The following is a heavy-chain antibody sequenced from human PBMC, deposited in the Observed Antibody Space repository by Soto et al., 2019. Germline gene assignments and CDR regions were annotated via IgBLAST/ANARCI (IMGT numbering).Heavy chain of an antibody. Sequence: GASVKVSCKASGYTFASYAISWMRQAPGQGLEWMGWISAYNGNTNYAQKLQGRVTMTTDTATSTAYMELRSLRSDDTAVYYCARDPPPPDYWGQGTLVTVSS. CDR1: GYTFASYA. J-gene: IGHJ4*02. CDR2: ISAYNGNT. V-gene: IGHV1-18*01. CDR3: ARDPPPPDY.